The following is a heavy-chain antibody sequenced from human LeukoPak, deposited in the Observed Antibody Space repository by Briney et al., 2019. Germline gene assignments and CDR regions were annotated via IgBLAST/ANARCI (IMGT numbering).Heavy chain of an antibody. Sequence: GGSLRLSCAASGFTFSSYWMHWVRQAPGKGLVWVSRINSDGSSISYADSVKGRFTISRDNAKNTLYLQMNSLRAEDTAVYYCARDKRGYCSSTSCYDDPNWFDPWGQGTLVTVSS. CDR3: ARDKRGYCSSTSCYDDPNWFDP. CDR2: INSDGSSI. D-gene: IGHD2-2*01. V-gene: IGHV3-74*01. CDR1: GFTFSSYW. J-gene: IGHJ5*02.